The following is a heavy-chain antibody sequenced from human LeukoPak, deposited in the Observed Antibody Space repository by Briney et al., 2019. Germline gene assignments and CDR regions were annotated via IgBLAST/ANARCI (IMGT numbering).Heavy chain of an antibody. Sequence: SETLSLTCAVYGGSFSGYYWSWIRQPPGKGLEWIGEINHSGSTNYNPSLKSRVTISVDTSKNQFSLKLSSVTAADTAVYYCARGDVVVPAAMRKPFDYWGQETLVTVSS. J-gene: IGHJ4*02. CDR2: INHSGST. CDR3: ARGDVVVPAAMRKPFDY. CDR1: GGSFSGYY. V-gene: IGHV4-34*01. D-gene: IGHD2-2*01.